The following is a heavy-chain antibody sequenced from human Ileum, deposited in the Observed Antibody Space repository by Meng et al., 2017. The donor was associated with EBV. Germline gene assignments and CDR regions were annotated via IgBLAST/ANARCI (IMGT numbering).Heavy chain of an antibody. CDR3: ARVVEGATSWLDR. V-gene: IGHV1-18*01. Sequence: QVQLVESGAEVKKPGASVKVSCKASGYTFTDYGITWVRQAPGQGLEWMGWISAFNGNTDYAQKFQGRVTMTTDTSTTTTYMELRSLRSDDTAVYYCARVVEGATSWLDRWGQGTLVTVSS. CDR2: ISAFNGNT. D-gene: IGHD1-26*01. J-gene: IGHJ5*02. CDR1: GYTFTDYG.